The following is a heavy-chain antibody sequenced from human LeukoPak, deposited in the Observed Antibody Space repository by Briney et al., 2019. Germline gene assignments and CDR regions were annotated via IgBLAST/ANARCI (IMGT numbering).Heavy chain of an antibody. CDR2: IYYSGST. CDR3: VRGSTLRHYQY. D-gene: IGHD3-16*01. Sequence: SETLSLTCTVSGGSISSSTYYWGWIRRPPGKGLEWIGSIYYSGSTYYDPSLKSRVTVSVDTSKNQFSLNLSSVTAADTAVYYCVRGSTLRHYQYWGQGTLVTVSS. V-gene: IGHV4-39*01. J-gene: IGHJ4*02. CDR1: GGSISSSTYY.